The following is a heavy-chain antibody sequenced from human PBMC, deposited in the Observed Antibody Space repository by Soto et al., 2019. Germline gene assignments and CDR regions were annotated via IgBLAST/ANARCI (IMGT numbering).Heavy chain of an antibody. CDR1: GYTFTGYY. V-gene: IGHV1-2*02. D-gene: IGHD4-17*01. CDR2: INPNSGGT. J-gene: IGHJ4*02. Sequence: ASVKVSCKASGYTFTGYYMHWVRQAPGQGLEWMGWINPNSGGTKYAQKFQGRVTMTRDTSTSTAYIELRSLRSEDTAEYYCARSTNPYPDYGDYGGHFDYWGQGTLVTVSS. CDR3: ARSTNPYPDYGDYGGHFDY.